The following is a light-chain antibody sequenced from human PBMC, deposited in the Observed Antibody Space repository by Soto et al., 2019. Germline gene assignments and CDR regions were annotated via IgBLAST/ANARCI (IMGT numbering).Light chain of an antibody. J-gene: IGKJ5*01. CDR2: KVY. CDR3: MPGTHWPIT. Sequence: DVVMTQSPLSLPVTLGQPASISCSSNQSLVHSDGIAYFSWFQQRPGRSPRRLIYKVYNRDSGVTARFSGSGSGTDFALKISRVEAEDVGVYYCMPGTHWPITFGQGTRLEIK. CDR1: QSLVHSDGIAY. V-gene: IGKV2-30*02.